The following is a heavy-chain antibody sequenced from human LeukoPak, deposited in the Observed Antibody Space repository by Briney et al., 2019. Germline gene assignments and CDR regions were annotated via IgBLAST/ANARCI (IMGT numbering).Heavy chain of an antibody. Sequence: SETLSLTCAVYGGSFSGYYWSWIRQPPGKGLEWIGEINHSGSTNYNPSLKSRVTISVDTSKNQFSLKLSSVTAADTAVYYCAREAAAGIDYWGQGTLVTVSS. J-gene: IGHJ4*02. CDR2: INHSGST. D-gene: IGHD6-13*01. CDR1: GGSFSGYY. CDR3: AREAAAGIDY. V-gene: IGHV4-34*01.